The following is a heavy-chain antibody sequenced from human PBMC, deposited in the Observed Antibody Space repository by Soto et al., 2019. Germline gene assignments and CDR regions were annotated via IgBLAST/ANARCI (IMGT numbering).Heavy chain of an antibody. CDR2: IYYSGST. V-gene: IGHV4-39*01. Sequence: QLQLQESGPGLVKPSETLSLTCTVSGGSISSSSYYWGWIRQPPGKGLEWIGGIYYSGSTYYNPSLKSRVTISVDTSKNQFSLKLSSVTAADTAVYYCARAPYYYGSGSYYGPYYFDYWGQGTLVTVSS. D-gene: IGHD3-10*01. CDR3: ARAPYYYGSGSYYGPYYFDY. CDR1: GGSISSSSYY. J-gene: IGHJ4*02.